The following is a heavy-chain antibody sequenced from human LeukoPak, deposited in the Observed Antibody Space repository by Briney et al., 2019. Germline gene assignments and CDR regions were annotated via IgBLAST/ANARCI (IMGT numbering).Heavy chain of an antibody. CDR1: GGSISSGGYS. Sequence: SQTLSLTCAVSGGSISSGGYSWSWIRQPPGKGLEWIGYIYHSGSTYYNPSLKSRVTISVDRSKNQFSLKLSSVTAADTAVYYCARDTGLALDYWGQGILVTVSS. CDR3: ARDTGLALDY. D-gene: IGHD4-11*01. V-gene: IGHV4-30-2*01. J-gene: IGHJ4*02. CDR2: IYHSGST.